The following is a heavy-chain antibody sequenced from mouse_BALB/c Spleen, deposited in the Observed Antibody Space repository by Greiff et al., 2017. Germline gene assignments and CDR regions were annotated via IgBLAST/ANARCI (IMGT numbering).Heavy chain of an antibody. CDR1: GFTFSDYY. V-gene: IGHV5-4*02. D-gene: IGHD2-1*01. CDR3: ARDRGNYGNLYYAMDY. Sequence: EVMLVESGGGLVKPGGSLKLSCAASGFTFSDYYMYWVRQTPEKRLEWVATISDGGSYTYYPDSVKGRFTISRDNAKNNLYLQMSSLKSEDTAMYYCARDRGNYGNLYYAMDYWGQGTSVTVSS. CDR2: ISDGGSYT. J-gene: IGHJ4*01.